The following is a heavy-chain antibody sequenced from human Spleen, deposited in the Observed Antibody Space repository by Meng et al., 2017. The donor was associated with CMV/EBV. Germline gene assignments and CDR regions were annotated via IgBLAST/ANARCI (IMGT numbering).Heavy chain of an antibody. CDR1: GYTFTGHY. CDR3: ARASGSSSNWFDP. D-gene: IGHD6-13*01. CDR2: IGAYNDNT. J-gene: IGHJ5*02. Sequence: ASVKVSCKASGYTFTGHYLHWVRQAPGQGLEWIGWIGAYNDNTNYAQNLQGRVTMTTDISTRTAYMELRSLRSDDTAVYYCARASGSSSNWFDPWGQGTLVTVSS. V-gene: IGHV1-18*01.